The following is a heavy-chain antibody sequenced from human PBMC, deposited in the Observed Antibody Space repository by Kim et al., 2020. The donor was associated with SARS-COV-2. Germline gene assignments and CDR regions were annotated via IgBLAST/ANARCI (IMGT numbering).Heavy chain of an antibody. D-gene: IGHD3-10*01. Sequence: GGSLRLSCAASGFTFSSYAMHWVRQAPGKGLEWVAVISYDGSDKYYADSVKGRFTISRDNSKKTLYLQMNSLRAEDTAVYYCARGGDYYDSGSSFDYWGQGTLVTVSS. CDR2: ISYDGSDK. V-gene: IGHV3-30*04. J-gene: IGHJ4*02. CDR3: ARGGDYYDSGSSFDY. CDR1: GFTFSSYA.